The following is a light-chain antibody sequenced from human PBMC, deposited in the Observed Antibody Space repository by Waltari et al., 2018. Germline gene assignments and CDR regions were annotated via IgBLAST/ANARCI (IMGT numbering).Light chain of an antibody. Sequence: DIQMTQSPSSLSASVGDGVTITCQASQDIANYLNWYQQKPGKAPTLLVYDASNLHSGVPSRFSGSGSGTHFTFTITGLQPEDIATYYCQQHDHLPFTFGPGTKVDIK. J-gene: IGKJ3*01. CDR3: QQHDHLPFT. V-gene: IGKV1-33*01. CDR2: DAS. CDR1: QDIANY.